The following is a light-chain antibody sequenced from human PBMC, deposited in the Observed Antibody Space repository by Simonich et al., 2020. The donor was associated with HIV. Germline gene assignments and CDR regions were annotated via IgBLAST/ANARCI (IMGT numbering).Light chain of an antibody. Sequence: EIVMTQAPATLSVSPGERATPSCRASQIVTTKLAWYQQKPGQVPRLLIYGASPRATGIPARVSGSGSGTGVTLTISSMQSEDFALYYFQQYNNWPRTFGQGTKVEIK. V-gene: IGKV3-15*01. CDR3: QQYNNWPRT. J-gene: IGKJ1*01. CDR2: GAS. CDR1: QIVTTK.